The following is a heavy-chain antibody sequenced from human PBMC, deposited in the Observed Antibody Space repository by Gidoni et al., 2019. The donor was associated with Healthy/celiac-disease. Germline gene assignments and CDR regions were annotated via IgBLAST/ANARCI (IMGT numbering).Heavy chain of an antibody. CDR2: ISSSSSTI. J-gene: IGHJ6*02. CDR3: ARDRGSGSYFYYYGMDV. V-gene: IGHV3-48*04. CDR1: GFTFSSYS. D-gene: IGHD3-10*01. Sequence: EVQLVESGGGLVQPGGSLRLSCAASGFTFSSYSMNWVRQAPGKGLEWVSYISSSSSTIYYADSVKGRFTISRDNAKNSLYLQMNSLRAEDTAVYYCARDRGSGSYFYYYGMDVWGQGTTVTVSS.